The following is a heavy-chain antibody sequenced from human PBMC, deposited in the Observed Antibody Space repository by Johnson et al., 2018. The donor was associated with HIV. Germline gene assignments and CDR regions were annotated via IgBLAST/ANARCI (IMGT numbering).Heavy chain of an antibody. J-gene: IGHJ3*01. V-gene: IGHV3-30-3*02. CDR3: AKSGLFVLVVYAPDVFDF. Sequence: KGLEWVAVISYDGSNKYYADSVKGRFTISRDNSKNTLYLQMNSLRAEDTAVYYCAKSGLFVLVVYAPDVFDFWGQGTMVTVSS. D-gene: IGHD2-8*02. CDR2: ISYDGSNK.